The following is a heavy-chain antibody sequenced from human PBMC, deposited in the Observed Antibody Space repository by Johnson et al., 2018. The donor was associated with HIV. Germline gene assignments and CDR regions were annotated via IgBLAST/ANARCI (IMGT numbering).Heavy chain of an antibody. J-gene: IGHJ3*02. CDR2: INSDGSSR. D-gene: IGHD6-6*01. Sequence: VQLVESGGALVQPGGSLRLSCAASGFTFSAYWMHWVRQAPGQGLVWVSRINSDGSSRRYADSVKGRFTISRDNAKNTLYLQMNSLRAEDTAVYYCARDRKWVAARSGDAFDIWGQGTMVTVSS. CDR1: GFTFSAYW. CDR3: ARDRKWVAARSGDAFDI. V-gene: IGHV3-74*01.